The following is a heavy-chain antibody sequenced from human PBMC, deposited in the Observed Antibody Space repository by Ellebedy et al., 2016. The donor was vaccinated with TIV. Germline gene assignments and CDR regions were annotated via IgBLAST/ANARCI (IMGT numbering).Heavy chain of an antibody. J-gene: IGHJ3*02. D-gene: IGHD3-16*01. CDR1: GFTVTTNY. CDR3: ASDPCGVGPAFDI. Sequence: GESLKISCAASGFTVTTNYMNWVRQAPGKGLEWVSVIFSAADGGETHYADSVKGRFTISRDSSKNTLYLQMNSLRAEDTAIYHCASDPCGVGPAFDIWGQGTMVTVSS. CDR2: IFSAADGGET. V-gene: IGHV3-53*01.